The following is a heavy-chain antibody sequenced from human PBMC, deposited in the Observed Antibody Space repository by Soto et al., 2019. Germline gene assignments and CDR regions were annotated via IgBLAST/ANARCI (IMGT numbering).Heavy chain of an antibody. CDR1: GFTFSSYA. J-gene: IGHJ4*02. D-gene: IGHD1-20*01. CDR3: AKIRITGDDLNPIDY. Sequence: GGSLRLSCAAPGFTFSSYAMSWVRQAPGKGLEWGSAISGSGGSTYYADSVKGRFTISRDNSKNTLYLQMNSLRAEDMAVYYCAKIRITGDDLNPIDYWGQGTLVTVSS. V-gene: IGHV3-23*01. CDR2: ISGSGGST.